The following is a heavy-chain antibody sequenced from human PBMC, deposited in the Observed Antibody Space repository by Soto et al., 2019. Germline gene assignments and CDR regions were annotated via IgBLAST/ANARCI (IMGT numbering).Heavy chain of an antibody. CDR3: STSSSGWPNWFDP. CDR1: GDSISGSHYS. D-gene: IGHD6-19*01. Sequence: LQLLESGSRLVKPSQTLSLTCAVSGDSISGSHYSWSWIRQPPGKGLEWIGYIHSGGTHYSPSLRSRVSISIDGSKNQFSLRLTSVTAADTADYYCSTSSSGWPNWFDPWGQGTLVTVSS. CDR2: IHSGGT. V-gene: IGHV4-30-2*01. J-gene: IGHJ5*02.